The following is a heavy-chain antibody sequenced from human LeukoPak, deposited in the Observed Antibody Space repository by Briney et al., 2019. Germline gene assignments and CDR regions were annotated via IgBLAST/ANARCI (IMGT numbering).Heavy chain of an antibody. J-gene: IGHJ4*02. D-gene: IGHD4-11*01. Sequence: PSETLSLTCTVSGGSISSSNYYWCWIRQPPGKRLEWIGSIYYSGSTYYNPSLKSRVTISLDTSKTQFSLKLSSVTAADTAIYYCARRVTAEYYFDYWGQGTLVTVSS. V-gene: IGHV4-39*01. CDR3: ARRVTAEYYFDY. CDR2: IYYSGST. CDR1: GGSISSSNYY.